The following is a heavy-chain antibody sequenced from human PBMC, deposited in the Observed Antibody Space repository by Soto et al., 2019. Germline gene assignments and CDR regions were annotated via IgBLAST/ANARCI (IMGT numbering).Heavy chain of an antibody. J-gene: IGHJ4*02. Sequence: QVQLQQSGPGLVKPSQTLSLTCAISGDSVSSNSAAWNWIRQSLSRGLEWLGRTYYRSKWYNDYAVSVKSRITINTDTSKNQFSLQLNSVTPEDTAVYYCARENGYRGGLVLDYWGQGTLVTVSS. D-gene: IGHD5-12*01. CDR3: ARENGYRGGLVLDY. V-gene: IGHV6-1*01. CDR2: TYYRSKWYN. CDR1: GDSVSSNSAA.